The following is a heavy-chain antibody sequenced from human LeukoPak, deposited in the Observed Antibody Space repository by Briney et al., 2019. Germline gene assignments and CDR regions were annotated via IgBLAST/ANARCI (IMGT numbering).Heavy chain of an antibody. D-gene: IGHD6-19*01. CDR1: GFTVSTNF. CDR2: IYAGGGT. J-gene: IGHJ4*02. V-gene: IGHV3-53*01. CDR3: ARSGSGWFDF. Sequence: GSLRLSCAASGFTVSTNFMSWVRQAPGKGLEWVSVIYAGGGTYYADSVKGRFTISRGNSKNTLYLQMNSLRAEDTAVYYCARSGSGWFDFWGQGTLVTVSS.